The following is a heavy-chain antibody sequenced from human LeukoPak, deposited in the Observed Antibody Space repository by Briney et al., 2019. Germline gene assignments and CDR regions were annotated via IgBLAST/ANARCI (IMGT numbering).Heavy chain of an antibody. D-gene: IGHD3-3*01. Sequence: ASVKVSCKASGYTFTSYYMHWVRQAPRQGLEWMGIINPSGGSTSYAQKFQGRVTMTRDTSTSTVYMELSSLRSEDTAVYYCARTYYDFWSGYYAFDYWGQGTLVTVSS. V-gene: IGHV1-46*01. CDR3: ARTYYDFWSGYYAFDY. J-gene: IGHJ4*02. CDR2: INPSGGST. CDR1: GYTFTSYY.